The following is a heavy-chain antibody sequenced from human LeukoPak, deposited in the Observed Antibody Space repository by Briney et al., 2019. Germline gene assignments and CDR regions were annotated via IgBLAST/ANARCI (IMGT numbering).Heavy chain of an antibody. CDR3: ARIVIAAAGYYFDY. V-gene: IGHV4-59*04. J-gene: IGHJ4*02. CDR2: IYYSGST. Sequence: SETLSLTCAVSGGSISNYYWSWIRQPPGKGLEWIGCIYYSGSTYYNPSLKSRVTMSVDTSKNQFSLKLSSVTAADTAVYYCARIVIAAAGYYFDYWGQGTLVTVSS. D-gene: IGHD6-13*01. CDR1: GGSISNYY.